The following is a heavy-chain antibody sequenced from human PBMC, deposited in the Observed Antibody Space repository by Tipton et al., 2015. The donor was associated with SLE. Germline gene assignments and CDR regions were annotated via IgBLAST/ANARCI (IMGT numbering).Heavy chain of an antibody. CDR3: VKAGPNIYCNGGTCYSGSFDI. Sequence: SLRLSCAASGFIFDDYAMHWVRQAPGKGLQWVANINWNSGGIAYADSVKDRFIISRDNAKKSLYLQMNSLRTEDTGLYYCVKAGPNIYCNGGTCYSGSFDIWGQGTMVTVSS. CDR1: GFIFDDYA. D-gene: IGHD2-15*01. V-gene: IGHV3-9*01. J-gene: IGHJ3*02. CDR2: INWNSGGI.